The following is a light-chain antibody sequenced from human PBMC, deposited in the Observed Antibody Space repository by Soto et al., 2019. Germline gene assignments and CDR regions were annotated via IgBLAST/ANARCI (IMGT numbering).Light chain of an antibody. Sequence: QSVLTQPASVSGSPGQSITISCTGTSSDVGGYNYVSWYQHHPGKAPQLMIYDVSNRPSGVSNRFSGSKSGNTASLTISGLQAEDEADYHCSSFTRISNYVFGTGTKLTVL. CDR1: SSDVGGYNY. CDR3: SSFTRISNYV. V-gene: IGLV2-14*01. J-gene: IGLJ1*01. CDR2: DVS.